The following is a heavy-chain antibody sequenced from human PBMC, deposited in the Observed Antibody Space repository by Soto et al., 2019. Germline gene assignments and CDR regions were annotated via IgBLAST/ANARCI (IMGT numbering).Heavy chain of an antibody. CDR3: AKVTGYCSSTSCSREYYYYYGMVV. J-gene: IGHJ6*02. D-gene: IGHD2-2*01. CDR1: GFTFSSYG. Sequence: QVQLVESGGGVVQPGRSLRLSCAASGFTFSSYGMHWVRQAPGKGLEWVAVISYDGSNKYYGDSVKGRFTISRDNPKNTLYLQMNSLRAEDTAVYYCAKVTGYCSSTSCSREYYYYYGMVVWGQGTTVTVSS. CDR2: ISYDGSNK. V-gene: IGHV3-30*18.